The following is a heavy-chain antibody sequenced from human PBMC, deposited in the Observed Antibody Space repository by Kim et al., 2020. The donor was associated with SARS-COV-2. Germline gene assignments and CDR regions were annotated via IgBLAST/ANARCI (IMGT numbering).Heavy chain of an antibody. Sequence: SETLSLTCTVSGGSISNYYWGWIRQPPEKGLEFVGYVTSGGRTSYCPSLQSRVTISSDTPNNQFSLKLTSVTAADTAVYSCARAEDSRTFDYWGQGPLV. CDR3: ARAEDSRTFDY. CDR2: VTSGGRT. V-gene: IGHV4-59*13. CDR1: GGSISNYY. J-gene: IGHJ4*02.